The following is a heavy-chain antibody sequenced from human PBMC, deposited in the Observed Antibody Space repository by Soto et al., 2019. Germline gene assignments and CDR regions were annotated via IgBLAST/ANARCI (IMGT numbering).Heavy chain of an antibody. V-gene: IGHV1-18*04. CDR3: ARFNFTGAGDNYSYYMDV. D-gene: IGHD1-20*01. CDR1: GDTLKTFD. CDR2: ITTHNGDT. Sequence: QVQLVQSGAEVKRPGASVKVSCKASGDTLKTFDVSWVRQAPGQGPEWMAWITTHNGDTNFAQKFRGRVSLTADTSAATAFMDLRNLRSDGTGVYFCARFNFTGAGDNYSYYMDVWGQGTTVTVS. J-gene: IGHJ6*03.